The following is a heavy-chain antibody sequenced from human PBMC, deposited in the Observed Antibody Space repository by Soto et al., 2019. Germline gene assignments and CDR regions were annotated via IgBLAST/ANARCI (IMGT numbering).Heavy chain of an antibody. J-gene: IGHJ6*02. Sequence: GGSLRLSCASSGFTLSSYGMHWVRQAPGKGLEWVAVISYDGSNKYYADSVKGRFTISRDNSKNTLYLQMSSLKPEDTAVYYCAKDTELQAYYYYYGMDVWGQGTAVTVSS. V-gene: IGHV3-30*18. D-gene: IGHD1-7*01. CDR1: GFTLSSYG. CDR3: AKDTELQAYYYYYGMDV. CDR2: ISYDGSNK.